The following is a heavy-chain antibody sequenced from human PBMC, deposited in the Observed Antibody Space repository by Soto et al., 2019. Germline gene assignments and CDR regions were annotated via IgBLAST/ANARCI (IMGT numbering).Heavy chain of an antibody. J-gene: IGHJ4*02. CDR1: GGTFSSYA. D-gene: IGHD3-22*01. CDR3: ARGRIVVVTHSYFDY. Sequence: SVKVSCKASGGTFSSYAISWVRLAPGQGLEWMGGIIPIFGTANYAQKFQGRVTITADESTSTAYMELSSLRSEDTAVYYCARGRIVVVTHSYFDYWGQGTLVTVSS. CDR2: IIPIFGTA. V-gene: IGHV1-69*13.